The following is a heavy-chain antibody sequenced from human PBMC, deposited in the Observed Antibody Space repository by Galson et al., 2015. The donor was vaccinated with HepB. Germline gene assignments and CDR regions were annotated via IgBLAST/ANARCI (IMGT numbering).Heavy chain of an antibody. V-gene: IGHV3-21*01. J-gene: IGHJ5*02. D-gene: IGHD3-16*01. Sequence: SLRLSCAASGFTFSSYSMNWVRQAPGKGLEWVSSISSSSSYIYYADSVKGRFTISRDNAKNSLYLQMNSLRAEDTAVYYCARVSAATAIRFGAARTNWFDPWGQGTLVTVSS. CDR2: ISSSSSYI. CDR1: GFTFSSYS. CDR3: ARVSAATAIRFGAARTNWFDP.